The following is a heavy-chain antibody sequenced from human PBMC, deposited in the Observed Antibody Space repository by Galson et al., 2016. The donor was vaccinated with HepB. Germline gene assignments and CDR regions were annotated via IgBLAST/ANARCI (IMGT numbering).Heavy chain of an antibody. D-gene: IGHD3-3*01. CDR3: ARVFDFWSSPSNYKYYMDV. CDR2: LSSSSKYI. V-gene: IGHV3-21*01. J-gene: IGHJ6*03. Sequence: SLRLSCAASGFTFNPYTMTWVRQAPGKGLEWVSSLSSSSKYIYYADSVKGRFNISRDNAKSSLFLQMDSVRAEDTAVYYCARVFDFWSSPSNYKYYMDVWGKGTSVTVSS. CDR1: GFTFNPYT.